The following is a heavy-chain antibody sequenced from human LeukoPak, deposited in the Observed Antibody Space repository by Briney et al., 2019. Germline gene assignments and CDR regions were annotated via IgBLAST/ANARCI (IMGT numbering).Heavy chain of an antibody. CDR3: AREGDGGSPDY. D-gene: IGHD1-26*01. J-gene: IGHJ4*02. CDR2: IYHSGST. CDR1: GGSISSGGYY. Sequence: PSETLSLTCTVSGGSISSGGYYWSWIRQPPGKGLEWIGYIYHSGSTYYNPSLKSRVTISVDRSKNQFSLKLSSVTAADTAVYYCAREGDGGSPDYWGQGTLVTVSS. V-gene: IGHV4-30-2*01.